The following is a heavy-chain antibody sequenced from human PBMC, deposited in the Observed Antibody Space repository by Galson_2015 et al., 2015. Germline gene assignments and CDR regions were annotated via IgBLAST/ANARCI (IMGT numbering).Heavy chain of an antibody. CDR3: AKGVGSDFYYANDY. J-gene: IGHJ4*02. CDR2: ITASGGSP. V-gene: IGHV3-23*01. D-gene: IGHD3-22*01. Sequence: SLRLSCAASGFTFSSYAMSWVRQAPGKGLEWVSLITASGGSPYYADSVKRRFTISRDNSKNTLSLQMNSLRAEDTAMYYCAKGVGSDFYYANDYWGQGTLVTVSS. CDR1: GFTFSSYA.